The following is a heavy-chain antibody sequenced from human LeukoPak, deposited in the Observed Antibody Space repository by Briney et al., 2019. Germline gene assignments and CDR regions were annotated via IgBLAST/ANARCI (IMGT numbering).Heavy chain of an antibody. CDR1: GGSISSYY. Sequence: SETLSLTCTVSGGSISSYYWSWIRHPPGKGLEWIGYIYYRGSTDYNPSLKSRVTISVDPSKNHFSLRLSSVTAADTAVYYCARHMGGYDYWGQGTLVTVSS. V-gene: IGHV4-59*08. CDR3: ARHMGGYDY. D-gene: IGHD5-12*01. J-gene: IGHJ4*02. CDR2: IYYRGST.